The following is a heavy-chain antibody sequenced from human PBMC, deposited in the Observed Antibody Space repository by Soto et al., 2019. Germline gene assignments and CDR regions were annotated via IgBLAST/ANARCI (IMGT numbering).Heavy chain of an antibody. Sequence: PGGSLRLSCAVSGLTFRDAWMNWVRQAPGKGLEWVGNIKSNAAKAPPEYAESVKGRFIISRDDPKNTVYLQMSGLKTEHTAVYYWAWLGTTSFYFLSWGQGTVVTVYS. D-gene: IGHD3-9*01. CDR3: AWLGTTSFYFLS. CDR2: IKSNAAKAPP. V-gene: IGHV3-15*05. J-gene: IGHJ4*02. CDR1: GLTFRDAW.